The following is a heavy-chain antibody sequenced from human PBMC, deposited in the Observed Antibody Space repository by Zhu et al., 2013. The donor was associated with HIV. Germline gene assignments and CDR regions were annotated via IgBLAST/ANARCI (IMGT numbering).Heavy chain of an antibody. CDR2: IIPIFGTA. CDR3: VGVRVQEPPTIFGVVIAPRNYYYYYGMDV. V-gene: IGHV1-69*01. Sequence: QVQLVQSGAEVKKPGSSVKVSCKASGGTFSSYAISWVRQAPGQGLEWMGGIIPIFGTANYAQKFQGRVTITADESTSTAYMELSSLRSEDTAVYYCVGVRVQEPPTIFGVVIAPRNYYYYYGMDVWGRRD. D-gene: IGHD3-3*01. J-gene: IGHJ6*02. CDR1: GGTFSSYA.